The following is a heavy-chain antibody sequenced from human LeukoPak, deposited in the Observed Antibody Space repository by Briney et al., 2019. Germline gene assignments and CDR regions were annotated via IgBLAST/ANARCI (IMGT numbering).Heavy chain of an antibody. V-gene: IGHV3-23*01. J-gene: IGHJ3*02. D-gene: IGHD5-24*01. CDR1: GFTFSSYA. Sequence: PGGSLRLSCAASGFTFSSYAMSWVRQAPGKGLEWVSAISGSGGSTYYADSVKGRFTISRDNSKNMLYLQMNSLRAEDTAVYYCAKSRRDGYKLIDAFDIWGQGTMVTVSS. CDR2: ISGSGGST. CDR3: AKSRRDGYKLIDAFDI.